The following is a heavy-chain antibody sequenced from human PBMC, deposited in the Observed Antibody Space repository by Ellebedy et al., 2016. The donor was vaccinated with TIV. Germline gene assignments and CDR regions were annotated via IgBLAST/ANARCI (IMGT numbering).Heavy chain of an antibody. CDR3: ATALAHYYYYGMDV. Sequence: AASVKVSCKASGYTFTSYGISWVRQAPGQGLEWMGWISAYNGNTNYAQKLQGRVTMTTDTSTSTAYMELRSLRSDDTAVYYCATALAHYYYYGMDVWGQGTTVTVSS. J-gene: IGHJ6*02. CDR2: ISAYNGNT. V-gene: IGHV1-18*01. CDR1: GYTFTSYG. D-gene: IGHD1-14*01.